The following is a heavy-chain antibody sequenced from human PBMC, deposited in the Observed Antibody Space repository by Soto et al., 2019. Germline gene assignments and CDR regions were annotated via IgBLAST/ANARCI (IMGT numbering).Heavy chain of an antibody. V-gene: IGHV3-9*01. D-gene: IGHD5-12*01. J-gene: IGHJ3*02. Sequence: PGGSLRLSCAASGFTFDDYAMHWVRQAPGKGLEWVSGISWNSGSIGYADSVKGRFTISRDNAKNSLYLQMNSLRAEDTALYHCAKSRRDGYNNGAFDIWGQGTMVTVSS. CDR1: GFTFDDYA. CDR2: ISWNSGSI. CDR3: AKSRRDGYNNGAFDI.